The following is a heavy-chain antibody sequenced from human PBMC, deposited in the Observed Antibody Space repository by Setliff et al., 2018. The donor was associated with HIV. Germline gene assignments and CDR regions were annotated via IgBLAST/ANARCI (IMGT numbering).Heavy chain of an antibody. Sequence: SETLSLTCTVSGGSINSTSYYWNWIRLPPGKGLEWIGYIFYSGSTNYNPSLKSRVTMSVDTSKNQFSLKLSSVTAADTAVYYCASNLLLGYPHYWGQGVLVTVSS. CDR2: IFYSGST. D-gene: IGHD2-8*01. CDR1: GGSINSTSYY. CDR3: ASNLLLGYPHY. J-gene: IGHJ4*02. V-gene: IGHV4-61*05.